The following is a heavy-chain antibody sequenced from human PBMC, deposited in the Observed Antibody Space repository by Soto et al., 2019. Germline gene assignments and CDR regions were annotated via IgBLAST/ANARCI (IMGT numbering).Heavy chain of an antibody. CDR2: IIPILGTA. Sequence: QVQLVQSGAEVKKPGSSVKVSCKASGGTFNNNAISWVRQAPGQGLEWMGGIIPILGTANYAQKFRGRVTITADESTSTGYMDLSSLRSEDTAVYYCARPYDSSDYYGGRMDVWGQGTTVTVSS. J-gene: IGHJ6*02. V-gene: IGHV1-69*01. D-gene: IGHD3-22*01. CDR1: GGTFNNNA. CDR3: ARPYDSSDYYGGRMDV.